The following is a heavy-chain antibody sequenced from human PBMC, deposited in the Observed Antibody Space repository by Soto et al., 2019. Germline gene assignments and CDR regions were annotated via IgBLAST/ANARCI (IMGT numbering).Heavy chain of an antibody. CDR3: TRDWNRSGWDPFDY. Sequence: PGGSLRLSCAASGFTFSSFTRHWVRQAPGKGLQWVAVISYDGNNKYYADSVKGRFTISRDKNTLYLQMNSLTTEDTAVYYCTRDWNRSGWDPFDYWGQGTLVTVSS. D-gene: IGHD6-19*01. J-gene: IGHJ4*02. V-gene: IGHV3-30-3*01. CDR1: GFTFSSFT. CDR2: ISYDGNNK.